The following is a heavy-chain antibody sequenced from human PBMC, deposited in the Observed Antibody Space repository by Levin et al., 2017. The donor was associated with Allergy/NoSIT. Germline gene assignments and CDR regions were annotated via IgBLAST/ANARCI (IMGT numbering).Heavy chain of an antibody. D-gene: IGHD3-3*01. CDR1: GFTFSSYA. CDR2: ISGSGGST. CDR3: AKDPGDFGVLYGMDV. J-gene: IGHJ6*02. Sequence: GESLKISCAASGFTFSSYAMSWVRQAPGKGLEWVSAISGSGGSTYYADSVKGRFTISRDNSKNTLYLQMNSLRAEDTAVYYCAKDPGDFGVLYGMDVWGQGTTVTVSS. V-gene: IGHV3-23*01.